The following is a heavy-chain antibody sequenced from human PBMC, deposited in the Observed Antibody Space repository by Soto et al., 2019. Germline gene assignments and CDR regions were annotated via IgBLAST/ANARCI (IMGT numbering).Heavy chain of an antibody. V-gene: IGHV3-23*01. CDR3: ARDLRMAIVVVVAARGDV. Sequence: GGSLRLSCAASGFTFSSYAMMWVRQAPAKGLEWVSVITASGDRMEYADYVKGRFTISRDNSKDTLYLNLNSLRAEDTAVYYFARDLRMAIVVVVAARGDVWGQGTTVTVSS. CDR2: ITASGDRM. D-gene: IGHD2-15*01. CDR1: GFTFSSYA. J-gene: IGHJ6*02.